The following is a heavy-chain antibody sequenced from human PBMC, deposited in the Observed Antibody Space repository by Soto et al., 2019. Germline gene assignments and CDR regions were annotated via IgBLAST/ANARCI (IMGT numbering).Heavy chain of an antibody. V-gene: IGHV3-30-3*01. CDR2: RSYDGSNK. J-gene: IGHJ3*02. CDR3: ARVSQGAFDI. Sequence: RGSLSLSCAASGFTFSSYAMHWVRQAPGKGLEWVAVRSYDGSNKYYADSVKGRFTMSRDNSKNTLYLQMNSLRAEDTAVYYCARVSQGAFDIWGQGTMVTVS. CDR1: GFTFSSYA.